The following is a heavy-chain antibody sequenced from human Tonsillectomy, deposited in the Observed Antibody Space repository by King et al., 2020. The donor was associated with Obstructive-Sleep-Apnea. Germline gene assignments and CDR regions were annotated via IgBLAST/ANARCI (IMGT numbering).Heavy chain of an antibody. CDR2: SSWNSGRI. CDR1: GFTFDDYV. Sequence: VQLVESGGGLVQPGRSLRLSCAVSGFTFDDYVMHWVRQAPGKGLEWVSGSSWNSGRIGYADSVKGRFTISRDNAKNSLYLQMNSLRAEDTPLYYCAKDRAVRGGIDPYGIDDWGQGTTVTVSS. V-gene: IGHV3-9*01. CDR3: AKDRAVRGGIDPYGIDD. J-gene: IGHJ6*02. D-gene: IGHD3-10*01.